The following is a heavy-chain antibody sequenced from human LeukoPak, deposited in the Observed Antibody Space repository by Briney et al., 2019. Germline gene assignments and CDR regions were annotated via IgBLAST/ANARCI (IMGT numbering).Heavy chain of an antibody. V-gene: IGHV1-69*13. CDR2: IIPIFGTA. CDR3: ARVTLGGSYLDLYYYYGMDV. J-gene: IGHJ6*02. D-gene: IGHD1-26*01. CDR1: GGTFSSYA. Sequence: SVKVSCKASGGTFSSYAISWVRQAPGQGLEWMGGIIPIFGTANYAQKFQGRVTITADESTSTAYMELSSLRSEDTAVYYCARVTLGGSYLDLYYYYGMDVWGQGTTVTVSS.